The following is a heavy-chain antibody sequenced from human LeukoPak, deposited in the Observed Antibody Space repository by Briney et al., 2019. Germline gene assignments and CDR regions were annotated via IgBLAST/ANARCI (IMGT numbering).Heavy chain of an antibody. CDR3: ARHRYDILTGPYYYGMDV. CDR1: GGSISSYY. CDR2: IYYSGST. D-gene: IGHD3-9*01. J-gene: IGHJ6*02. V-gene: IGHV4-59*08. Sequence: ASETLSLTCTVSGGSISSYYWSWIRQPPGKGLEWIGYIYYSGSTNYNPSLKSRVTISVDTSKNQFSLKLSSVTAADTAVYYCARHRYDILTGPYYYGMDVWGQGTTVTVSS.